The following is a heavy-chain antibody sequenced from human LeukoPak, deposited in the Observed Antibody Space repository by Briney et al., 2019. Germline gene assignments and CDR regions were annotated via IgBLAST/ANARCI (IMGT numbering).Heavy chain of an antibody. Sequence: GGSLRLSCEASGFTFSIYWMSWVRQAPGKGPEWLANINQDGSLKYYVDSVKGRFTISRDNDKNSLYLQLNSLRVEDTALYYCARDPLQGVAVYCGMDVWGQGTTVTVFS. CDR1: GFTFSIYW. CDR2: INQDGSLK. J-gene: IGHJ6*02. CDR3: ARDPLQGVAVYCGMDV. V-gene: IGHV3-7*01.